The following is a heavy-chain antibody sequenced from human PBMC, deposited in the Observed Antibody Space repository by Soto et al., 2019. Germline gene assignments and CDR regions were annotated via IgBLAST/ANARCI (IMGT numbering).Heavy chain of an antibody. Sequence: QVQLVESGGGVVQPGRSLRLSCAASGFTFSSYGMHWVRQAPGKGLEWVAVISYDGSNKYYADSVKGRFTISRDNSKNTLYMQMTSLRAEDTAVYYGGRARALVRFPRYGMDVWGQGTTVTVSS. D-gene: IGHD3-3*01. CDR3: GRARALVRFPRYGMDV. CDR1: GFTFSSYG. V-gene: IGHV3-30*03. CDR2: ISYDGSNK. J-gene: IGHJ6*02.